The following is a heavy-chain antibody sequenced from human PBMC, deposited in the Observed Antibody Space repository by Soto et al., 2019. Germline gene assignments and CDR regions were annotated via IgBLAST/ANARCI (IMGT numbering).Heavy chain of an antibody. CDR3: ARGGRFFDA. V-gene: IGHV3-23*01. D-gene: IGHD3-16*01. J-gene: IGHJ5*02. CDR1: GFTFSNYD. Sequence: PGGSLRLSCAASGFTFSNYDMSWVRQAPVKGLELVSVITGGGGVTVYIDSVKGRFTVSRDNSKNTLFLQMNSLRVEDTAIYFCARGGRFFDAWGQGTLVTVSS. CDR2: ITGGGGVT.